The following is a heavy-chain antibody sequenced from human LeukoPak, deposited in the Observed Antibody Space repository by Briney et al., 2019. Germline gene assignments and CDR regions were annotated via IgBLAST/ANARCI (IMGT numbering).Heavy chain of an antibody. CDR2: INPNSGGT. J-gene: IGHJ4*02. D-gene: IGHD4-11*01. CDR1: GYTFTGYY. CDR3: ARARTDYTFDY. Sequence: ASVKASCKASGYTFTGYYMHWVRQAPGQGLEWMGWINPNSGGTNYAQKFQGWVTMTRDTSISTAYMELSRLRSDDTAVYYCARARTDYTFDYWGQGTLVTVSS. V-gene: IGHV1-2*04.